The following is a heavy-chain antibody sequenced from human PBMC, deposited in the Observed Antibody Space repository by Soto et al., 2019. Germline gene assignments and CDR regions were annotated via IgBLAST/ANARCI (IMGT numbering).Heavy chain of an antibody. CDR1: GGTFSSYA. CDR2: IIPIFGTA. V-gene: IGHV1-69*12. Sequence: QVQLVQSGAEVKKPGSSVKVSCKASGGTFSSYAISWVRQAPGQGLEWMGGIIPIFGTANYAQKFQGRVTITADESTSTAYMGLSSLRSEDTAVYYCARSGSSPSPYWYFDLWGRGTLVTVSS. J-gene: IGHJ2*01. CDR3: ARSGSSPSPYWYFDL. D-gene: IGHD6-6*01.